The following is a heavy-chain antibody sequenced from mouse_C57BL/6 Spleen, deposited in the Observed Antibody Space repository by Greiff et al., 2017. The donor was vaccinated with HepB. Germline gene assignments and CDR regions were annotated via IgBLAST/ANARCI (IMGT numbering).Heavy chain of an antibody. J-gene: IGHJ4*01. Sequence: VKLMESGAELVKPGASVKISCKASGYAFSSYWMNWVKQRPGKGLEWIRQIYPGDGDTNYNGKFKGKATLTADKSSSTAYMQLSSLTSEDSAVYFGARLNYGTLDYAMDYWGQGTSVTVSS. CDR3: ARLNYGTLDYAMDY. CDR2: IYPGDGDT. V-gene: IGHV1-80*01. D-gene: IGHD1-1*01. CDR1: GYAFSSYW.